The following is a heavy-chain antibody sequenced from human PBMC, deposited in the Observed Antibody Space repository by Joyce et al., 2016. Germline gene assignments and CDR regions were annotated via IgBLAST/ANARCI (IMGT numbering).Heavy chain of an antibody. J-gene: IGHJ4*02. D-gene: IGHD3-16*02. V-gene: IGHV3-30*03. CDR1: GFSFSTYG. CDR3: VRPQGYCSTTSCHEMDFRLDF. Sequence: QVQLVESGGGVVHPGKSLRLSCAASGFSFSTYGMHWVRQAPGKGLEWVAVLSHDGSYSYYWDSVKGRLTVSRDNSKTTLFLQMNSLRPEDAGLYYCVRPQGYCSTTSCHEMDFRLDFWGQGAQVTVSS. CDR2: LSHDGSYS.